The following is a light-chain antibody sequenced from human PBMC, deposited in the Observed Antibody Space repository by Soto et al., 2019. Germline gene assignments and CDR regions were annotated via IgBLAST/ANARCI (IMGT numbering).Light chain of an antibody. Sequence: EIVLTQSPATLSVSPGERATLSCRASQSISTLLAWYQQKPGQTPRLLIYGASTRATGFPARFSGSGSGTDCTLTISSLQSEDVAVYYCQQYYDWPITFGQGTRLEIK. V-gene: IGKV3-15*01. CDR2: GAS. CDR3: QQYYDWPIT. J-gene: IGKJ5*01. CDR1: QSISTL.